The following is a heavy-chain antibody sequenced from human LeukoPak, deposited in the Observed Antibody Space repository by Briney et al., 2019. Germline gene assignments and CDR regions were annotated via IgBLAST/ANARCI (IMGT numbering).Heavy chain of an antibody. D-gene: IGHD3-10*01. Sequence: SETLSLTCIVSGGSISSSGYYWGWIRQPPEKGLEWIGSIYYTGSTYYNPSLKSRVTISVDTSKKQFSLKLSSVTAADTAVYYCARLRVSHTHYYYYMDVWGKGTTVTISS. CDR3: ARLRVSHTHYYYYMDV. CDR2: IYYTGST. J-gene: IGHJ6*03. V-gene: IGHV4-39*01. CDR1: GGSISSSGYY.